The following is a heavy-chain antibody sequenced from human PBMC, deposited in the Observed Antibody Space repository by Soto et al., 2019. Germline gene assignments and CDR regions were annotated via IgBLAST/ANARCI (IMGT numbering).Heavy chain of an antibody. CDR1: GGSFSGYY. V-gene: IGHV4-34*01. J-gene: IGHJ4*02. CDR2: INHSGST. D-gene: IGHD6-13*01. Sequence: QVQLQQWGAGLLKPSETLSLTCAVYGGSFSGYYWSWIRQPPGKGLEWIGEINHSGSTNYNPSLKSRVTISVDTSKNQFSLKLSSVTAADTAVYYCARGRRIAAAGTRLGYWGQGTLVTVSS. CDR3: ARGRRIAAAGTRLGY.